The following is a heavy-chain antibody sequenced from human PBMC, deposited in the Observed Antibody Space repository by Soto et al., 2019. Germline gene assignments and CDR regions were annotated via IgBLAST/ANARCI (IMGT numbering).Heavy chain of an antibody. CDR1: GFIFSDFG. Sequence: PGGSLRLSCAASGFIFSDFGMHWVRQAPGKGLDWLAIISSDGSNTLYADSVKGRFTISRDNSKNTLYLHMNSLRAEDTAVYYCAKEPGKYYYDTSGLLPDDYWGQGTLVTVSS. CDR2: ISSDGSNT. CDR3: AKEPGKYYYDTSGLLPDDY. D-gene: IGHD3-22*01. J-gene: IGHJ4*02. V-gene: IGHV3-30*18.